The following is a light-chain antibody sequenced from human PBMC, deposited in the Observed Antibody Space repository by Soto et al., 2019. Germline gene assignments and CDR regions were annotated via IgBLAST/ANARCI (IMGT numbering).Light chain of an antibody. Sequence: QSALTQPASVSGSPGQSITISCTGTSSDVGGYNYVSWYQQHPGKAPKLMIYEVSNRPSGVSNRFSGSKSGNTASLTISGLQAEDEADYSCSSYSGSSTLNYVFGTVTKLTVL. J-gene: IGLJ1*01. CDR3: SSYSGSSTLNYV. V-gene: IGLV2-14*01. CDR1: SSDVGGYNY. CDR2: EVS.